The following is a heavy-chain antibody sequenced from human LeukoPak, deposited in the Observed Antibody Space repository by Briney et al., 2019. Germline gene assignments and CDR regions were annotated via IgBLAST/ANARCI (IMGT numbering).Heavy chain of an antibody. CDR3: ARARPAYRGGDCNYYYYYYYMDV. Sequence: SETLSLTCTVSGGSISSGGYYWSWIRQHPGKGLEWIGYIYYSGSTYYNPSLKSRVTISVDTSKNQFSLKLRSVTAADTAVYYCARARPAYRGGDCNYYYYYYYMDVWGKGTTVTVSS. V-gene: IGHV4-31*03. D-gene: IGHD2-21*02. CDR1: GGSISSGGYY. CDR2: IYYSGST. J-gene: IGHJ6*03.